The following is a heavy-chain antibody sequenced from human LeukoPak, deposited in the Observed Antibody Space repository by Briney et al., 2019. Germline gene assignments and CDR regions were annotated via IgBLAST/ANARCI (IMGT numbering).Heavy chain of an antibody. CDR2: ISSSGSTI. D-gene: IGHD3-22*01. CDR1: GFTFSSYE. V-gene: IGHV3-48*03. Sequence: GGSLRLSCAASGFTFSSYEMNWVRQAPGKGLEWVSHISSSGSTIYYADSVKGRFTISRDNSKNTLYLQMNSLRAEDTAVYYCAKAPIVVVITEGYYFDYWGQGTLVTVSS. J-gene: IGHJ4*02. CDR3: AKAPIVVVITEGYYFDY.